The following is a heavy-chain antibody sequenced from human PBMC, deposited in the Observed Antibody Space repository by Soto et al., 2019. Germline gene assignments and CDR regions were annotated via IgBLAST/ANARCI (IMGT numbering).Heavy chain of an antibody. CDR3: ARDRADCGDFYYYYGMDV. CDR2: IIPIFGTA. V-gene: IGHV1-69*01. J-gene: IGHJ6*02. Sequence: QVQLVQSGAEVKKPGSSVKVSCKASGGTFSSYAISWVRQAPGQGLEWMGGIIPIFGTANYAQKFQGRVTITADESTSTAYMELSSLRSEDTAVYYCARDRADCGDFYYYYGMDVWGQGTTVTVSS. CDR1: GGTFSSYA. D-gene: IGHD4-17*01.